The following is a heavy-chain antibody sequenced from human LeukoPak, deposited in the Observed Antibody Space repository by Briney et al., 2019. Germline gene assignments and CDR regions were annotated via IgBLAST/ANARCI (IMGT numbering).Heavy chain of an antibody. CDR1: GYTFTSYD. D-gene: IGHD2-2*01. Sequence: GASVKVSRKASGYTFTSYDINWVRQATGQGLEWMGWMNPNSGNTGYAQKFQGRVTMTRNTSISTAYMELSSLRSEDTAVYYCASSLVAPFSYGMDVWGQGTTVTVSS. CDR3: ASSLVAPFSYGMDV. V-gene: IGHV1-8*01. CDR2: MNPNSGNT. J-gene: IGHJ6*02.